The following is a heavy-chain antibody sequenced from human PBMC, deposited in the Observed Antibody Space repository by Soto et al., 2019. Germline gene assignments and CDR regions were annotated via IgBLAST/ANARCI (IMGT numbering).Heavy chain of an antibody. J-gene: IGHJ6*02. Sequence: GGSLRLSCAASGFTFSDYYMSWIRQAPGKGLEWVSYISSSSYTNYADSVKGRFTISRDNAKNSLYLQMNSLRAEDTAVYYCARAGYCSSTSCYNLNGMDVWGQGTTVTVSS. CDR1: GFTFSDYY. D-gene: IGHD2-2*02. CDR3: ARAGYCSSTSCYNLNGMDV. CDR2: ISSSSYT. V-gene: IGHV3-11*06.